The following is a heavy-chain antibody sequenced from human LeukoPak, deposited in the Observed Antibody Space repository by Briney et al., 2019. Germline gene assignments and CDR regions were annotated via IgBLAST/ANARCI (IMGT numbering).Heavy chain of an antibody. Sequence: GGSLRLSCTASTFTFSSYDINWVRQAPGKGLEWLSYISSSGITIYYADSVKGRFTTSRDNARNSVYLQMNSLRAGDTAVYYCARDLVSGAYTFDFWGHGTMVTVSS. CDR3: ARDLVSGAYTFDF. CDR2: ISSSGITI. V-gene: IGHV3-48*03. D-gene: IGHD3-16*01. CDR1: TFTFSSYD. J-gene: IGHJ3*01.